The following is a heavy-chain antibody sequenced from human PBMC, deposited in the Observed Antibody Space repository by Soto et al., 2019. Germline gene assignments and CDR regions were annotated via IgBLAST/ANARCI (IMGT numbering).Heavy chain of an antibody. CDR2: IYWNDDK. Sequence: SGPTLVNPTQTLTLTCTISGVSLSTSLVGVGWIRQPPGKALEWLAFIYWNDDKRYSPSLKSRLTITKDTSKNQVVLRLTDMDPVDTPRYYCPHCSGYEILHYWGQGTRVTVSS. V-gene: IGHV2-5*01. J-gene: IGHJ4*02. CDR1: GVSLSTSLVG. CDR3: PHCSGYEILHY. D-gene: IGHD5-12*01.